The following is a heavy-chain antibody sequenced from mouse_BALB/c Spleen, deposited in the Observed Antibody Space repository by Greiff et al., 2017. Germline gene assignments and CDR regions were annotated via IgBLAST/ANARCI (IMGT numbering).Heavy chain of an antibody. CDR2: IDPENGDT. CDR3: NVHGYAY. CDR1: GFNIKDYY. J-gene: IGHJ3*01. Sequence: EVKLMESGAELVRSGASVKLSCTASGFNIKDYYMHWVKQRPEQGQEWIGWIDPENGDTEYAPKFQGKATMTADTSSNTAYLQLSSLTSEDTAVYYCNVHGYAYWGQGTLVTVSA. D-gene: IGHD2-2*01. V-gene: IGHV14-4*02.